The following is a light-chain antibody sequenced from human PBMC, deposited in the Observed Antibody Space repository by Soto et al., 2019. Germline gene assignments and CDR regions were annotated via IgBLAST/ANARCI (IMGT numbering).Light chain of an antibody. CDR3: AAWDDSLNGPL. CDR1: SSNIGNNY. J-gene: IGLJ3*02. CDR2: SND. V-gene: IGLV1-44*01. Sequence: QSVLTQPPSVSAAPGQKVTISCSGSSSNIGNNYVSWYQQLPGTAPKLLIYSNDQRPSGVPDRYSGSKSGTSASLAVSGLQSEDEADYYCAAWDDSLNGPLFGGGTKVTVL.